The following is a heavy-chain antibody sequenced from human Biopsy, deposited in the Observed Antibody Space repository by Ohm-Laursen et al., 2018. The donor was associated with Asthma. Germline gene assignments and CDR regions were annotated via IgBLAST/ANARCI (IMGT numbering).Heavy chain of an antibody. Sequence: ASAKVSCKTSGNTFNSAGITWVRQAPGQGLEWMGWISVYNGNTKVAQKLQDRVTMITDTSTSTAYMELRSLRSDDTAVYFCARAVDYSHYYGIDVWGQGTTVTVS. CDR2: ISVYNGNT. V-gene: IGHV1-18*01. J-gene: IGHJ6*02. CDR1: GNTFNSAG. CDR3: ARAVDYSHYYGIDV. D-gene: IGHD3-10*01.